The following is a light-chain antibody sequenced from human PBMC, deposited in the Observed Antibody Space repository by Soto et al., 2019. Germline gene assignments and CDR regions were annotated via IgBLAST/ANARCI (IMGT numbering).Light chain of an antibody. CDR3: QQYYSFPT. CDR1: QSVLYSSNNKNY. V-gene: IGKV4-1*01. Sequence: DIVMTQSPDSLAVSLGERATINCKSSQSVLYSSNNKNYLAWYQQKPVQPPKLLIYWASTRESGVPDRFSGSGSGTDFTLTISSLQAEDVAVYYCQQYYSFPTFGQGAKVDIK. CDR2: WAS. J-gene: IGKJ1*01.